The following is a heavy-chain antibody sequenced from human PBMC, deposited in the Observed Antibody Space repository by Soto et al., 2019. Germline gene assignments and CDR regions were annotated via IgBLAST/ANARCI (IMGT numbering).Heavy chain of an antibody. J-gene: IGHJ4*02. CDR2: IYYSGST. CDR1: GGSISSYY. V-gene: IGHV4-59*08. Sequence: PSETLSLTCTVSGGSISSYYWSWIRQPPGKGLEWIGYIYYSGSTNYNPSLKSRVTISVDTSKNQFSLKLSSVTAADTAVYYCARHPDYGDPFDYWGQGTLVTVSS. D-gene: IGHD4-17*01. CDR3: ARHPDYGDPFDY.